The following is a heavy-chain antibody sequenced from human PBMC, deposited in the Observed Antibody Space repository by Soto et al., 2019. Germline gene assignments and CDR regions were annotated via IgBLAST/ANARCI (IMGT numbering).Heavy chain of an antibody. CDR2: ISSGGNTI. J-gene: IGHJ4*02. CDR3: ARHHPEFDY. Sequence: EVQLLESGGGLVQPGGSLRLSCAASGLTLSSCAMRWVRQAPGKGLEWVSYISSGGNTIYYADSVKGRFTISRDNAEKSLYLQMDSLRAEDTAVYYCARHHPEFDYWGLGTLVTVSS. V-gene: IGHV3-48*04. CDR1: GLTLSSCA.